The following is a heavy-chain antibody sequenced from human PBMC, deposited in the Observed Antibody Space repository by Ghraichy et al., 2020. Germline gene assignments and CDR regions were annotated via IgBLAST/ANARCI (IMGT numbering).Heavy chain of an antibody. D-gene: IGHD1-26*01. V-gene: IGHV3-21*01. CDR3: ARDHGRPYYGMDV. J-gene: IGHJ6*02. Sequence: GESLNISCAASGFTFSSYSMNWVRQAPGKGLEWVSSISSSSSYIYYADSVKGRFTISRDNAKNSLYLQMNSLRAEDTAVYYCARDHGRPYYGMDVWGQGTTVTVSS. CDR2: ISSSSSYI. CDR1: GFTFSSYS.